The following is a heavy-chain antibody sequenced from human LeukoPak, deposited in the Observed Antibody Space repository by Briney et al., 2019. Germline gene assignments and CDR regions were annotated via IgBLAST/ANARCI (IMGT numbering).Heavy chain of an antibody. D-gene: IGHD5-18*01. Sequence: ASVKVSCKASGYTFSNYYIHWGRQAPGQGLEWMGIINPRGGSTSYAQKLQGRVSMTRDTSTSTIYMELSSLRSEDTAVYYCAREIGPIQLHLWGSAFDYWGQGTLVTVSS. CDR3: AREIGPIQLHLWGSAFDY. CDR2: INPRGGST. V-gene: IGHV1-46*01. CDR1: GYTFSNYY. J-gene: IGHJ4*02.